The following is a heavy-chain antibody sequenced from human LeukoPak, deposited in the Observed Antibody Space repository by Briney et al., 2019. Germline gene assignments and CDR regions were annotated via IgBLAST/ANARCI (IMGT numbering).Heavy chain of an antibody. CDR3: ATYGSTSGWFSNY. Sequence: ASVKVSCKATGYTFTNYDINWVRQATGQGLEWMGWTNPSSGNTGYAQKFQGRVTMTRDTSISTAYMELSSLRSEDTAVYYCATYGSTSGWFSNYWGQGTLVTVSS. V-gene: IGHV1-8*01. D-gene: IGHD6-19*01. J-gene: IGHJ4*02. CDR2: TNPSSGNT. CDR1: GYTFTNYD.